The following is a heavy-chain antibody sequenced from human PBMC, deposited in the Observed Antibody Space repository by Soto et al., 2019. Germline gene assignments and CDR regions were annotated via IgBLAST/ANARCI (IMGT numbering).Heavy chain of an antibody. CDR2: IYYSGST. J-gene: IGHJ4*02. CDR3: ARQGSFGELDY. Sequence: PSETLSLTCTVSGGSISSSSYCWGWIRQPPGKGLEWIGSIYYSGSTYYNPSLKSRVTISVDTSKNQFSLKLSSVTAADTAVYYCARQGSFGELDYWGQGTLVTVSS. D-gene: IGHD3-10*01. V-gene: IGHV4-39*01. CDR1: GGSISSSSYC.